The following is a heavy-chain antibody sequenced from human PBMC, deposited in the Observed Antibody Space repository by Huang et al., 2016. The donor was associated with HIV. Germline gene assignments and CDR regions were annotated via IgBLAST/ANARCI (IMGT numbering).Heavy chain of an antibody. V-gene: IGHV1-69*13. CDR2: ISPIFGSA. CDR1: GDTLSNYA. CDR3: ARSPNLIATASIKNYYYYMDV. J-gene: IGHJ6*03. D-gene: IGHD6-13*01. Sequence: QVQLVQSGAEVKKPGSSVKVSCKASGDTLSNYAISWVRQAPGQGLEWMGGISPIFGSANHVRKCRGRFTITADESTSTAYMELSSLTSEDTAVYYCARSPNLIATASIKNYYYYMDVWGKGTTVTVSS.